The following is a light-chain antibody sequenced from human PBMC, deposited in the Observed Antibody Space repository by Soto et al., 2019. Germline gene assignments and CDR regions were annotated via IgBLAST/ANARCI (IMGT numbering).Light chain of an antibody. CDR3: QQYNNWPPYT. CDR1: QSVSSN. J-gene: IGKJ2*01. V-gene: IGKV3-15*01. Sequence: EIVMTQSTATLSVSPGERATLSCRASQSVSSNLAWYQQKPGQAPRLLIYGASTRATGITARFCGSGSGTEFTLTISSLQSEDFAVYYCQQYNNWPPYTFGQGTKLEIK. CDR2: GAS.